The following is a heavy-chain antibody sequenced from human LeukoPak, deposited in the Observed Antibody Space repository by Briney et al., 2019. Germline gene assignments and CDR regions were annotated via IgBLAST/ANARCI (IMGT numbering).Heavy chain of an antibody. D-gene: IGHD4-23*01. Sequence: ASVKVSCKASGYTFTSYYMHWVRQAPGQGLEWMGIINPSGGSTSYAQKFQGRVTMTRDMSTSTDYIELSSLRSEDTAVHYCARDNSVEDTAWWFDPWGQGTLVTVSS. V-gene: IGHV1-46*01. CDR2: INPSGGST. CDR3: ARDNSVEDTAWWFDP. CDR1: GYTFTSYY. J-gene: IGHJ5*02.